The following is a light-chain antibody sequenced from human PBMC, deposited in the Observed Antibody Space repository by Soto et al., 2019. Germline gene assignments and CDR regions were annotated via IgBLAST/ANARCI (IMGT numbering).Light chain of an antibody. CDR2: GAS. Sequence: EIVLTQSPGTLSLSPGERATLSCRASQSVSSSYLAWYQQKPGQAPRLLIYGASSRATGIPVRFSGSGSGTDFTLTISGLEPEAFAVYYCQQYGSSAWTFGQGTKVEIK. V-gene: IGKV3-20*01. J-gene: IGKJ1*01. CDR1: QSVSSSY. CDR3: QQYGSSAWT.